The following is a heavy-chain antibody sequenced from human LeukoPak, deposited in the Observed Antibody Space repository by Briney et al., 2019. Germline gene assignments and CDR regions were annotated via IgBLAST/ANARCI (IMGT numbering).Heavy chain of an antibody. Sequence: QPGGSLRLSCAASGFTFSSYEMNWVRQAPGKGLEWVSYISSSGSTIYYADSVKGRFTISRDNAKNSLYLQMNSLRAEDTAVYYCAKGDTTVDPGVGDYWGQGTLVTVSS. V-gene: IGHV3-48*03. CDR3: AKGDTTVDPGVGDY. J-gene: IGHJ4*01. CDR1: GFTFSSYE. CDR2: ISSSGSTI. D-gene: IGHD4-23*01.